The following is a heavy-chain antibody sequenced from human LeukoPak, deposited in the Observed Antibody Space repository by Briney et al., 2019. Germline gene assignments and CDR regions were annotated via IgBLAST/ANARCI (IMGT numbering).Heavy chain of an antibody. J-gene: IGHJ6*02. V-gene: IGHV1-18*01. CDR2: ISAYNGNT. Sequence: ASVKVSCKASGYTFTSYGISWVRPAPGQGPEWMGWISAYNGNTNYAQKLQGRVTMTTDTSTSTAYMELRSLRSDDTAVYYCARGHTAMVYSYYYYGMDVWGQGTTVTVSS. CDR1: GYTFTSYG. CDR3: ARGHTAMVYSYYYYGMDV. D-gene: IGHD5-18*01.